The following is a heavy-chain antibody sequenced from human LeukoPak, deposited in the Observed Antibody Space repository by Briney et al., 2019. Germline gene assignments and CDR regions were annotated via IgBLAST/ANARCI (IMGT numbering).Heavy chain of an antibody. CDR3: ARDQSGG. V-gene: IGHV3-21*01. CDR1: GFTFSNYA. CDR2: ISSSSSYI. D-gene: IGHD3-10*01. Sequence: GGSLRLPCAASGFTFSNYAMSWVRQAPGKGLEWVSSISSSSSYIYYADSVKGRFTISRDNAKNSLYLQMNSLRAEDTAVYYCARDQSGGWGQGTLVTVSS. J-gene: IGHJ4*02.